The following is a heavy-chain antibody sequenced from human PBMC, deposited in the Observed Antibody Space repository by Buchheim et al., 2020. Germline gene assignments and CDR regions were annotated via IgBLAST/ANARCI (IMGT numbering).Heavy chain of an antibody. D-gene: IGHD3-22*01. CDR2: IYYSGST. Sequence: QVQLQESGPGLVKPSQTLSLTCTVSGGSISSGDYYWSWIRQPPGKGLEWIGYIYYSGSTNYHPSLKSRVSISVDTSKNQFSLKLNSVTAADSAVYYCARAHYYDVTGYYSYDFDYWGQGT. J-gene: IGHJ4*02. CDR3: ARAHYYDVTGYYSYDFDY. V-gene: IGHV4-30-4*01. CDR1: GGSISSGDYY.